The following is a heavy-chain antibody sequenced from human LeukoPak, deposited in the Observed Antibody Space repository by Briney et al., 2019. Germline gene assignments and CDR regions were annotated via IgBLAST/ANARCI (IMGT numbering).Heavy chain of an antibody. CDR2: IKYDGSLK. CDR1: GFSFSSYW. J-gene: IGHJ4*02. D-gene: IGHD3-22*01. Sequence: GGSLRLSCVASGFSFSSYWMAWVRQAPGKGLEWVANIKYDGSLKFYVDSVKGRFTISRENAKNSLYLEMNSLRADDTAVYFCASAHDSSGNDWGQGTMVTVSS. CDR3: ASAHDSSGND. V-gene: IGHV3-7*01.